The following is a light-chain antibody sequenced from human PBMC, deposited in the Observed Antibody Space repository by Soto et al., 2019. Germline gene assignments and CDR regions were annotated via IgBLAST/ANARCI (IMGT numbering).Light chain of an antibody. J-gene: IGKJ1*01. Sequence: DIQMTQSPSSLSASVGDRVTITCRASQSISSKLNWYQQRPGKVPNLLIYDASSLQSGVPSRFSGSGSGTDFTLTISSLQPEYFANYYCQQSYRSPPTFGQGTKVAIK. CDR1: QSISSK. CDR2: DAS. CDR3: QQSYRSPPT. V-gene: IGKV1-39*01.